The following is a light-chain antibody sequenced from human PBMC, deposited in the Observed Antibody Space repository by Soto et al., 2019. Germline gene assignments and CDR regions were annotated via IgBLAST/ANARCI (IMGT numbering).Light chain of an antibody. Sequence: DIVMTQSPDSLAVSLGERATINCKSSQSVLYSSNNKNYVAWYQQKPGQPPKLLISWASTRESGVPDRFGGSGSGAEFTLTISSLQAEDVAVYYCQQFYGPPPTFGGGTKVEI. CDR1: QSVLYSSNNKNY. J-gene: IGKJ4*01. CDR2: WAS. CDR3: QQFYGPPPT. V-gene: IGKV4-1*01.